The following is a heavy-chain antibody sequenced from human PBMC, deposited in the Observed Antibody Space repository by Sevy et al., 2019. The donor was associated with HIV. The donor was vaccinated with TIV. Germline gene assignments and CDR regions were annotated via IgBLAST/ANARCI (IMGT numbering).Heavy chain of an antibody. CDR1: ADSINSYY. Sequence: SETLSLTCTVSADSINSYYYSWIRQPPGGGLEWIGFMSYSAFTNSNPSLKSRVTLSIDTSKNQISLKLTSVTPADTAIYFCASYQGAGYFDHWGHGTLVTVSS. V-gene: IGHV4-59*13. J-gene: IGHJ4*01. CDR3: ASYQGAGYFDH. CDR2: MSYSAFT.